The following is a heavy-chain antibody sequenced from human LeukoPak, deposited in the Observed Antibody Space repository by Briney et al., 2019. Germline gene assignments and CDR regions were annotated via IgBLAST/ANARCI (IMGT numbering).Heavy chain of an antibody. V-gene: IGHV4-34*01. D-gene: IGHD5-12*01. Sequence: PSETLSLTCAVYGGSLSGYYWSWIRHPPGKGLEWIGEINHSGSTNYNPSLKSRVTISVDTSKNQFSLKLSSVTAADTAVYYCARGRGYSGYDSYYFDYWGQGTLVTVSS. CDR2: INHSGST. CDR1: GGSLSGYY. J-gene: IGHJ4*02. CDR3: ARGRGYSGYDSYYFDY.